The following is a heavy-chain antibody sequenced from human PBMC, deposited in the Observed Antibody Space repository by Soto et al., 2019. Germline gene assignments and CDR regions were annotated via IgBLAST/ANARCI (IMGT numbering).Heavy chain of an antibody. D-gene: IGHD1-1*01. V-gene: IGHV4-31*03. CDR3: ARDSPTGTLDYYYYGMDV. CDR1: GGSISSGGYY. Sequence: LSLTCTVSGGSISSGGYYWSWIRQHPGKGLEWIGYIYYSGSTYYNPSLKSRVTISVDTSKNQFSLKLSSVTAADTAVYYCARDSPTGTLDYYYYGMDVWGQGTTVTVSS. CDR2: IYYSGST. J-gene: IGHJ6*02.